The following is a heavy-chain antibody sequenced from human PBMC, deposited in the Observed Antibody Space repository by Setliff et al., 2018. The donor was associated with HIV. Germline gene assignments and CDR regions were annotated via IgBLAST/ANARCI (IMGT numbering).Heavy chain of an antibody. CDR1: GYTFNNYY. CDR2: INPSDNRT. V-gene: IGHV1-46*02. Sequence: GASVKVSCKASGYTFNNYYMHWVRQAPGQGLEWMGIINPSDNRTYYAQKFQGRVTMTRDTSTSSVYMELRSLRSEDTAVYYCARAYYDSVWGGHRYRFYYFDYWGQGSLVTVSS. CDR3: ARAYYDSVWGGHRYRFYYFDY. D-gene: IGHD3-16*02. J-gene: IGHJ4*02.